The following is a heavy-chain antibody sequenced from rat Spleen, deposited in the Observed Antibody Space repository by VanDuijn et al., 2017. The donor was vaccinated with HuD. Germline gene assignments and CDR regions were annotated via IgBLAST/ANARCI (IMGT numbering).Heavy chain of an antibody. CDR3: VQWNSRYFTY. J-gene: IGHJ2*01. Sequence: EVQLVESGGGLVQPGRSLRLSCAASGFTFSDYAMAWVRQSPKKGLEWVASIHTGGGYTYYRDSVKGRFTISRDNAKNTLYLQMDSLRSEDTATYYCVQWNSRYFTYWGQGAMVTVSS. D-gene: IGHD4-4*01. V-gene: IGHV5S13*01. CDR1: GFTFSDYA. CDR2: IHTGGGYT.